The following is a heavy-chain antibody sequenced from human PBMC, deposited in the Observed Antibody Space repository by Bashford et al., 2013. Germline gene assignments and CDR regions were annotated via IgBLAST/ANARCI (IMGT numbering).Heavy chain of an antibody. V-gene: IGHV1-2*02. J-gene: IGHJ4*02. D-gene: IGHD3-10*01. CDR3: ARIGTSLWFGVEYYFDY. CDR2: INPNSGGT. Sequence: ASVKVSCKASGYTFTGYYMHWVRQAPGQGLEWMGWINPNSGGTNYAQKFQGRVTMTRDTSISTAYMELSRLRSDDTAVYYCARIGTSLWFGVEYYFDYWGQGTLVTVSS. CDR1: GYTFTGYY.